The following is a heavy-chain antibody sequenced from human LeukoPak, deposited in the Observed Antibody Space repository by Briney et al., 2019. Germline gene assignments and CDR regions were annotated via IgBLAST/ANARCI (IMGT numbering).Heavy chain of an antibody. CDR3: ARATVEMATFDAFDI. V-gene: IGHV3-21*01. D-gene: IGHD5-24*01. CDR2: ISSSSSYI. CDR1: GFTVSSNY. Sequence: PGGSLRLSCAASGFTVSSNYMTWVRQAPGKGLEWVSSISSSSSYIYYADSVKGRFTISRDNAKNSLYLQMNSLRAEDTAVYYCARATVEMATFDAFDIWGQGTMVTVSS. J-gene: IGHJ3*02.